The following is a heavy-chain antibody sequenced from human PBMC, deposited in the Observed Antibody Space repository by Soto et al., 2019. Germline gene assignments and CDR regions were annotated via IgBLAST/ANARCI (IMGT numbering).Heavy chain of an antibody. CDR3: AGEPLCGGVCYDHWLDP. J-gene: IGHJ5*02. V-gene: IGHV1-3*04. Sequence: QVQLVQSGAEVKKPGASVRVSCRTSGYTFTSYAIHWVRQAPGQGLEWMAWSNIGNGKTKYSQKFQGRVTISRDTSASTAYKELSSLRSEDTAVYYCAGEPLCGGVCYDHWLDPWGQGTLVTVSS. CDR1: GYTFTSYA. CDR2: SNIGNGKT. D-gene: IGHD2-21*02.